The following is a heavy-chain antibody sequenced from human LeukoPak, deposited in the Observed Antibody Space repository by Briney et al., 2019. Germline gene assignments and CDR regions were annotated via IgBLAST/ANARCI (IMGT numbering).Heavy chain of an antibody. CDR2: ISGSGGST. V-gene: IGHV3-23*01. D-gene: IGHD2-2*01. J-gene: IGHJ4*02. CDR3: AKVPAAMVTLPLYYFDY. CDR1: GFTFSSYA. Sequence: GGSLRLSCAASGFTFSSYAMSWVRQAPGKGLEWVSAISGSGGSTYYADSVKGRFTISRDNSKNTLYLQMNSLRAEDTAVYYCAKVPAAMVTLPLYYFDYWGQGTLVTVSS.